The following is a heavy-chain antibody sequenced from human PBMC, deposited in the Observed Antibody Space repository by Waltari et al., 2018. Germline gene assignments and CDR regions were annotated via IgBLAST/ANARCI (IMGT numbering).Heavy chain of an antibody. V-gene: IGHV3-74*03. Sequence: EVQLVESGGGLVQPGGSLRLSCAASGFSFSDDWMHWVRQVPGKGLEWGALITNGVRGTMYADAVKGRFTISRDNAKNTLFLEMNSLRVEDTAVYYCVKEAPARGDWYLDLWGRGTLLAVSS. CDR3: VKEAPARGDWYLDL. J-gene: IGHJ2*01. D-gene: IGHD2-2*01. CDR2: ITNGVRGT. CDR1: GFSFSDDW.